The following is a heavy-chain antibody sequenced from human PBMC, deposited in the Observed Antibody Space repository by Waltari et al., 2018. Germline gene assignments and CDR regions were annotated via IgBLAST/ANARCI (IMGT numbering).Heavy chain of an antibody. CDR2: IYYSGST. Sequence: QVQLQESGPGLVKPSETLSLTCTVSGGSISSYYWSWIRQPPGKGLEWIGYIYYSGSTNYTPSLKSRVTISVDTSKNQFSLKLSSVTAADTAVYYCARGGGGGWPENFDYWGQGTLVTVSS. CDR1: GGSISSYY. J-gene: IGHJ4*02. V-gene: IGHV4-59*01. CDR3: ARGGGGGWPENFDY. D-gene: IGHD6-19*01.